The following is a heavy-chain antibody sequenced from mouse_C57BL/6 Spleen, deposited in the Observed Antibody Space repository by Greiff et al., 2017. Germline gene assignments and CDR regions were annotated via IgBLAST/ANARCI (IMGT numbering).Heavy chain of an antibody. CDR2: IYPGSGST. J-gene: IGHJ2*01. CDR3: ARQLANWDHYFDY. CDR1: GYTFTSYW. Sequence: QVQLQQPGAELVKPGASVKMSCKASGYTFTSYWITWVKQRPGQGLEWIGDIYPGSGSTNYNEKFKSKATLTVDTSSSTAYMQRSSLTSEDSAVYYCARQLANWDHYFDYWGQGTTLTVSS. V-gene: IGHV1-55*01. D-gene: IGHD4-1*01.